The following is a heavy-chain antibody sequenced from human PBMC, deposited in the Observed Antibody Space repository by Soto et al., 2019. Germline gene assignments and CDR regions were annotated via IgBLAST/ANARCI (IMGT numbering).Heavy chain of an antibody. CDR1: GLNFDDFA. CDR2: ITWNSRVL. J-gene: IGHJ4*02. V-gene: IGHV3-9*01. CDR3: AKGRYDFWSPYYFDS. Sequence: GGSLRLSCVGTGLNFDDFAMHWVRQAPGKGLEWVSGITWNSRVLAYADSVKGRFTISRDNARNSLYLQMDSLRDEDTALYYCAKGRYDFWSPYYFDSWGQGTLVTVSA. D-gene: IGHD3-3*01.